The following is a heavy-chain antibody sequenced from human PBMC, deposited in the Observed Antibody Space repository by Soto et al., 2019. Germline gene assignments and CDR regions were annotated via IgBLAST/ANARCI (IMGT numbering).Heavy chain of an antibody. Sequence: ASVKVSCKASGDTFTRYAMHWVRQAPGQRLEWMGWINAGNGNTKYSQKFQDRVTITRDTSASTAYMELSSLRSEDTAVYYCARVGTYYDSFDYWGQGTLVTVSS. V-gene: IGHV1-3*01. CDR2: INAGNGNT. CDR1: GDTFTRYA. J-gene: IGHJ4*02. CDR3: ARVGTYYDSFDY. D-gene: IGHD3-22*01.